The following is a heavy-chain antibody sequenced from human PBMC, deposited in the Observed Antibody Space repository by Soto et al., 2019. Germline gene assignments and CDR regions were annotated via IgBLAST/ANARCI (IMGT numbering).Heavy chain of an antibody. CDR1: GGSISSYY. Sequence: SETLSLTCTVSGGSISSYYWSWIRQPPGKGLEWIGYIYYSGSTNYNPSLKSRVTISVDTSKNQFSLKLSSVTAADTAVYYCAREALLHPAFDIWGQGTMVTVSS. V-gene: IGHV4-59*01. D-gene: IGHD2-15*01. CDR2: IYYSGST. CDR3: AREALLHPAFDI. J-gene: IGHJ3*02.